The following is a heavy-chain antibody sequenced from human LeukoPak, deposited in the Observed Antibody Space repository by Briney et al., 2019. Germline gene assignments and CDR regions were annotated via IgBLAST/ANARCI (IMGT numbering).Heavy chain of an antibody. J-gene: IGHJ4*02. D-gene: IGHD2-15*01. CDR2: IYSGGST. CDR1: GFTVSRNV. CDR3: AREYSRGRICYAQH. Sequence: GGSLRQTFAASGFTVSRNVMCWVRQAPGKGLEWVSVIYSGGSTNYADSVKGRLTISRGNSKNTLYLQMNSLRAEDTAVYYCAREYSRGRICYAQHWRRGTLVTVSS. V-gene: IGHV3-66*01.